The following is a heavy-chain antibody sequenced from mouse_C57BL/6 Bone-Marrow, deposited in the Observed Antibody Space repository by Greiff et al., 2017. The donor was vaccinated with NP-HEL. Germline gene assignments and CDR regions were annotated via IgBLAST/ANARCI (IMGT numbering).Heavy chain of an antibody. CDR3: ARHYYSNYFDY. D-gene: IGHD2-5*01. CDR1: GFTFSSYG. J-gene: IGHJ2*01. CDR2: ISSGGSYT. Sequence: EVKVVESGGDLVKPGGSLKLSCAASGFTFSSYGMSWVRQTPDKRLEWVATISSGGSYTYYPDSVKGRFTISRDNAKNTLYLQMSSLKSEDTAKYYCARHYYSNYFDYWGQGTTLTVSS. V-gene: IGHV5-6*01.